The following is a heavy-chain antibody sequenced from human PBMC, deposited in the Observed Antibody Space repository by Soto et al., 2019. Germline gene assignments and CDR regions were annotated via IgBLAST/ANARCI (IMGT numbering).Heavy chain of an antibody. CDR1: GGSISSGDYY. Sequence: SETLSLTCTVSGGSISSGDYYWSWIRQPPRKGLEWIGYIYYSGSTYYNPSPKSRVTISVDTSKNQFSLRLSSVTAADTAVYYCARHSARIAAAGRMDAFDSWGQEXMLNVSS. D-gene: IGHD6-13*01. CDR3: ARHSARIAAAGRMDAFDS. V-gene: IGHV4-30-4*01. CDR2: IYYSGST. J-gene: IGHJ3*02.